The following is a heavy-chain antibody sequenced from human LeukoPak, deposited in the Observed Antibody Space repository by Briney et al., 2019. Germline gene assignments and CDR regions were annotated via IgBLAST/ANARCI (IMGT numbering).Heavy chain of an antibody. J-gene: IGHJ3*01. CDR1: GYSISSGYY. CDR3: ARHAPYYYDSSGYYQN. D-gene: IGHD3-22*01. CDR2: IYHSGST. Sequence: SETLSLTCAVSGYSISSGYYWGWIRQPPGKGLEYIGSIYHSGSTYYNPSLKSRATISVDTSKNQFSLRLTSVTAADTAVYYCARHAPYYYDSSGYYQNWGQGTMVTVSS. V-gene: IGHV4-38-2*01.